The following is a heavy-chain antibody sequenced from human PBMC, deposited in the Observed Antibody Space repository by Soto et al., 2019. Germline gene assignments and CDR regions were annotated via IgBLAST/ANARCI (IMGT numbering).Heavy chain of an antibody. CDR3: ARDGVGYSSSSGVKYKWFDP. D-gene: IGHD6-6*01. CDR1: GYTFTRYY. J-gene: IGHJ5*02. Sequence: ASVKVSCHASGYTFTRYYMHCVRQAPGQCLEWMGIINPSGGSSSYAQKFQGRVTMTRDTYTSTVYMELSSLRSEDTAVYYCARDGVGYSSSSGVKYKWFDPWGQGTLVTVSS. CDR2: INPSGGSS. V-gene: IGHV1-46*01.